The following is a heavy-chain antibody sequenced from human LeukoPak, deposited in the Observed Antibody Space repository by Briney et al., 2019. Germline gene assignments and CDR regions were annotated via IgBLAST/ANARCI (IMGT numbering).Heavy chain of an antibody. Sequence: SETLSLTCTVSGGSISSGSYYWSWIRQPAGRGLEWIGLIYTSGNTNYNPSLKSRVTISVDTSKNQFSLKLNSVTAADTAVYYCARKLLVYQNGWFDPWGQETLVTVSS. J-gene: IGHJ5*02. CDR2: IYTSGNT. CDR3: ARKLLVYQNGWFDP. D-gene: IGHD2-15*01. V-gene: IGHV4-61*02. CDR1: GGSISSGSYY.